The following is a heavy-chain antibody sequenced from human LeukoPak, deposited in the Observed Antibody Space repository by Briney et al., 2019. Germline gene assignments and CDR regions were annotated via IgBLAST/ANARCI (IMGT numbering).Heavy chain of an antibody. Sequence: PSETLSLTXTVSGGSISSGSYYWSWIRQPAGKGLEWIGRIYTSGSTNYNPSLKSRVTISVDTSKNQFSLKLSSVTAADTAVYYCARAPLGGGPIDAFDIWGQGTMVTVSS. D-gene: IGHD1-26*01. CDR1: GGSISSGSYY. J-gene: IGHJ3*02. CDR2: IYTSGST. CDR3: ARAPLGGGPIDAFDI. V-gene: IGHV4-61*02.